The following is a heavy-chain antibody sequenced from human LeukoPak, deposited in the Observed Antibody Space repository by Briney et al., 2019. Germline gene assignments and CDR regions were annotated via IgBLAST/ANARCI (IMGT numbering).Heavy chain of an antibody. Sequence: PGRSLRLSCAGSAFTFSNYGMHWVRQAPGKGLEWVALISYDGSNKYYADSVKGRFTISRDNSKNTLYLQMNSLRAEDTAVYYCARGTSGGYFDYWGQGTLVTVSS. V-gene: IGHV3-30*03. D-gene: IGHD1-26*01. CDR1: AFTFSNYG. CDR2: ISYDGSNK. CDR3: ARGTSGGYFDY. J-gene: IGHJ4*02.